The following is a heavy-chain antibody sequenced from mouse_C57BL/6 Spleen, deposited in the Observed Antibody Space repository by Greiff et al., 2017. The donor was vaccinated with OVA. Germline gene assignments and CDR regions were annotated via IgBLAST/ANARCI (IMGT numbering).Heavy chain of an antibody. CDR2: IYPGDGDT. J-gene: IGHJ2*01. CDR3: ARGWVDY. V-gene: IGHV1-82*01. Sequence: VKLQESGPELVKPGASVKISCKASGYAFSSSWMNWVKQRPGKGLEWIGRIYPGDGDTNYNGKFKGKATLTADKSSSTAYMQLSSLTSEDSAVYFCARGWVDYWGQGTTLTVSS. CDR1: GYAFSSSW. D-gene: IGHD3-3*01.